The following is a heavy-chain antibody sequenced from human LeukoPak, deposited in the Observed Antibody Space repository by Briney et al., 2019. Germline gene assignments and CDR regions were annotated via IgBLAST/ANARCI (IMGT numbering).Heavy chain of an antibody. J-gene: IGHJ4*02. Sequence: GASVKVSCKASGYTFTSYYMHWVRQAPGQGLEWMGIINPSGGSASYAQKFQGRVTMTRDTSTSTVYMELSSLRSEDTAVYYCARDPATQGGFDYWGQGTLVTVSS. CDR2: INPSGGSA. CDR3: ARDPATQGGFDY. CDR1: GYTFTSYY. D-gene: IGHD6-25*01. V-gene: IGHV1-46*01.